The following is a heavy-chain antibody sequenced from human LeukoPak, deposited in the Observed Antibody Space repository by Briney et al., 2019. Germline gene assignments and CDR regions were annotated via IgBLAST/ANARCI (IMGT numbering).Heavy chain of an antibody. Sequence: SETLSLTCTVSGGSISNYYWSWIRQPPGKGLEWTGEINHSGSTNYNPSLKSRVTISVDTSKNQFSLKLSSVTAADTAVYYCARKVRGYCSGGSCGRPFDYWGQGTLVTVSS. CDR2: INHSGST. D-gene: IGHD2-15*01. J-gene: IGHJ4*02. CDR1: GGSISNYY. V-gene: IGHV4-34*01. CDR3: ARKVRGYCSGGSCGRPFDY.